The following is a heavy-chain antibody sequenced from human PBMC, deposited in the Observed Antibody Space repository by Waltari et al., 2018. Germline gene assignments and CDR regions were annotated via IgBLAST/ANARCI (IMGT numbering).Heavy chain of an antibody. D-gene: IGHD1-26*01. V-gene: IGHV3-33*01. J-gene: IGHJ6*02. Sequence: QVQLVKSGGGVVKPGRSLRRSRAASEFTFTRATLNSARQAPGKGLEWVAVIWYDGSNKDYADSVKGRFTISRDNSKNTLYLQMNSRRAEDTAVYYCARPASGSYYYYGMDVWGQGTTVTVSS. CDR1: EFTFTRAT. CDR3: ARPASGSYYYYGMDV. CDR2: IWYDGSNK.